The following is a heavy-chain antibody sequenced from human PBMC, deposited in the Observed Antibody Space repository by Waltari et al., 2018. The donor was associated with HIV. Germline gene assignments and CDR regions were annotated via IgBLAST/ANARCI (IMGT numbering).Heavy chain of an antibody. CDR1: GFPFCRYW. V-gene: IGHV3-7*01. CDR2: IKQDGSEK. D-gene: IGHD3-22*01. Sequence: EVQLVESGGGLVQPGGSLRLSCAAPGFPFCRYWVSVVRQAPGKGLEWVANIKQDGSEKYYVDSVKGRFTISRDNAKNSLYLQMNSLRAEDTAVYYCARSPYYYDSSGYYLFYFDYWGQGTLVTVSS. J-gene: IGHJ4*02. CDR3: ARSPYYYDSSGYYLFYFDY.